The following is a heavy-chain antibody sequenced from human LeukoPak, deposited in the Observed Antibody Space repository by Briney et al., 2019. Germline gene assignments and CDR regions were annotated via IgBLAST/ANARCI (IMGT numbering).Heavy chain of an antibody. J-gene: IGHJ4*02. CDR3: ARANNVAAAGSFDY. CDR2: IYTSGST. D-gene: IGHD6-13*01. CDR1: GGSISSYY. V-gene: IGHV4-4*07. Sequence: SSETLSLTFTVSGGSISSYYWSWIRQPAGKGLEWIGRIYTSGSTNYNPSLKSRVTMSVDTSKNQFSLKLSSVTAADTAVYYCARANNVAAAGSFDYWGQGTLVTVSS.